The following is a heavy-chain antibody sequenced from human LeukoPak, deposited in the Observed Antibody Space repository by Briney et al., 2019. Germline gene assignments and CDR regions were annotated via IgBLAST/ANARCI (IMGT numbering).Heavy chain of an antibody. CDR1: GFTFSGYG. V-gene: IGHV3-30*18. CDR3: AKDYGDDYDYYYGMDV. CDR2: ISYDGSNK. J-gene: IGHJ6*02. D-gene: IGHD4-17*01. Sequence: GGSLRLSCAASGFTFSGYGMHWVRQAPGKGLEWVAVISYDGSNKYYADSVKGRFTISRDNSKNTLYLQMNSLRAEDTAVYYCAKDYGDDYDYYYGMDVWGQGTTVTVSS.